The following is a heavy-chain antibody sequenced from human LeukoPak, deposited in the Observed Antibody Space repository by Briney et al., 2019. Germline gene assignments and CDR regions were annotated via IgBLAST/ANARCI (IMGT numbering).Heavy chain of an antibody. CDR1: GFTFSSYA. V-gene: IGHV3-30*04. CDR2: ISYDGSNK. D-gene: IGHD4-23*01. CDR3: ARGRPHGNDY. J-gene: IGHJ4*02. Sequence: GGSLRLSCAASGFTFSSYAMHWVRQAPGKGLEWVAVISYDGSNKYYADSVKGRFTISRDNSKNTLYLQMNSLRAEDTAVYYCARGRPHGNDYWGQGTLVTVSS.